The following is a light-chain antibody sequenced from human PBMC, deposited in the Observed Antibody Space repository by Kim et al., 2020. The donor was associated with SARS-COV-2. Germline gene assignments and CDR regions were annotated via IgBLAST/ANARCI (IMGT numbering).Light chain of an antibody. CDR1: SIRTYN. CDR2: GKN. Sequence: AVGQTVRITCQGDSIRTYNAIWYQQKPGQAPILVIYGKNTRPSGITDRFSGSSSGNTASLTVTGAQAVDEADYYCNSRDNSGDHVVFGGGTKLIVL. J-gene: IGLJ2*01. V-gene: IGLV3-19*01. CDR3: NSRDNSGDHVV.